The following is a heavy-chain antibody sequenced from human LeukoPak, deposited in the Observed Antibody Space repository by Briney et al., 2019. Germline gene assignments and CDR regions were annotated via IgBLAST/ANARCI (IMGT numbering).Heavy chain of an antibody. CDR2: INARGDT. CDR1: GWSFNDYY. V-gene: IGHV4-34*01. Sequence: SETLSLTCAVYGWSFNDYYWNWIRQPPGKGLEWIGEINARGDTNYNPSLKGRVTISVDTSKKQFSLRLTSMIAADTALYYCARGQVPAARGYNWFDPWGQGTLVTVSS. CDR3: ARGQVPAARGYNWFDP. J-gene: IGHJ5*02. D-gene: IGHD2-2*01.